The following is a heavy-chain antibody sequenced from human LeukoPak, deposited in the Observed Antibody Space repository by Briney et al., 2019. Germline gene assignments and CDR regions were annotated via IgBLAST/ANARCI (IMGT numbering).Heavy chain of an antibody. V-gene: IGHV1-69*02. J-gene: IGHJ4*02. D-gene: IGHD3-22*01. CDR2: IIPILGIA. CDR3: ARVGSSGYYHFDY. CDR1: GGTFSIYT. Sequence: WASVKVSCKASGGTFSIYTISWVRQAPGQGLEWMGRIIPILGIANYAQKFQGRVTITADKSTSTAYMELSSLRSEDTAVYYCARVGSSGYYHFDYWGQGTLVTVSS.